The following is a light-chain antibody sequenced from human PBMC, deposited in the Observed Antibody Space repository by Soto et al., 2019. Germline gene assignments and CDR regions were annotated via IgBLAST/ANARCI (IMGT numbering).Light chain of an antibody. CDR1: RTDLVGYNY. CDR3: RSYTTSTTHVL. V-gene: IGLV2-14*01. Sequence: QSALTQPASVSGSPGQSVTISCTGTRTDLVGYNYVSWYQHHPGKAPKLIIYEVSNRPSGVSNRFSGSKSGNTASLTISGLQAEDEADYYCRSYTTSTTHVLFGGGTKLTVL. CDR2: EVS. J-gene: IGLJ2*01.